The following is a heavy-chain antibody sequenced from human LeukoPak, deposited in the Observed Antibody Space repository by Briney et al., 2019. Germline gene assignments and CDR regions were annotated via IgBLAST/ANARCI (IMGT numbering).Heavy chain of an antibody. D-gene: IGHD4-11*01. CDR1: GGSISSYY. CDR3: ARSYSNFYYGMDV. Sequence: PSETLSLTCTVSGGSISSYYWSWVRQPPGKGLEWIGYIYYSGSTNYNPSLKSRVIISVDTSKNQFSLDLTSVTAADSAVYFCARSYSNFYYGMDVWGQGTTVTVSS. V-gene: IGHV4-59*01. J-gene: IGHJ6*02. CDR2: IYYSGST.